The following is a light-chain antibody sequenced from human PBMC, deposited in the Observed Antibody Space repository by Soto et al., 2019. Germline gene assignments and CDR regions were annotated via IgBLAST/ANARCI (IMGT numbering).Light chain of an antibody. CDR1: SADVGTYKL. V-gene: IGLV2-23*03. Sequence: QSALTQPASVSGSPGQSITISCTGTSADVGTYKLVSWYQHHPGKVPRLMIYEGTKRPSGVSDRFSGSKSGNTASLTISGLQTEDEADYYCCSYAGSSTFVVFGGGTKPTVL. J-gene: IGLJ2*01. CDR2: EGT. CDR3: CSYAGSSTFVV.